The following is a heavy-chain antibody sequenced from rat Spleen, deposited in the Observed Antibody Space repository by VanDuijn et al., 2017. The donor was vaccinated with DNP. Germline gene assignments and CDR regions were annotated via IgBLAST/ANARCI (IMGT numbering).Heavy chain of an antibody. D-gene: IGHD1-9*01. CDR2: IKAKSNNYAT. V-gene: IGHV6-6*01. Sequence: EVQVLESGGGLVQPGNSLKLSCATSGFTFSTAWMYWYRQFPEKRLEWVARIKAKSNNYATDYTESVKGRFTISRDDSKSSIYLQMNNLKEEDTAIYYCAWQDGYNYGADYWGQGVMVTVSS. CDR3: AWQDGYNYGADY. J-gene: IGHJ2*01. CDR1: GFTFSTAW.